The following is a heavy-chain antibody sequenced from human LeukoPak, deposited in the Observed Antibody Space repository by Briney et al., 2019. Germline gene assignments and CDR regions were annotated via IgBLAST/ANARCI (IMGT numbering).Heavy chain of an antibody. CDR1: GFTVSSNY. D-gene: IGHD3-22*01. J-gene: IGHJ4*02. CDR2: IYSGGST. V-gene: IGHV3-53*01. CDR3: ARGSGYDSSGYLDY. Sequence: GGSLRLSYAASGFTVSSNYMSWVRQAPGKGLEWVSVIYSGGSTYYADSVKGRFTISRDNSKNTLYLQMNSLRAEDTAVYYCARGSGYDSSGYLDYWGQGNLVPVSS.